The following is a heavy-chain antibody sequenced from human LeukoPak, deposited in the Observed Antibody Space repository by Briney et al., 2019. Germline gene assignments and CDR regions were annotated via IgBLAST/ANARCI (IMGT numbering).Heavy chain of an antibody. Sequence: ASVKVSCKASGGTFSSYAISWVRQAPGQGLEWMGGIIPIFGTANYAQKFQGRVTITADESTSTAYMGLSSLRSEDTAVYYCAREKGYYYGSGTPAGWFDPWGQGTLVTVSS. CDR2: IIPIFGTA. D-gene: IGHD3-10*01. CDR3: AREKGYYYGSGTPAGWFDP. J-gene: IGHJ5*02. CDR1: GGTFSSYA. V-gene: IGHV1-69*13.